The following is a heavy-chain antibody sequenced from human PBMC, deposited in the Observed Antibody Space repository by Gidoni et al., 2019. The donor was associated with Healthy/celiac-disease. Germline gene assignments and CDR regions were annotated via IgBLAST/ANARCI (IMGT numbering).Heavy chain of an antibody. D-gene: IGHD2-2*01. V-gene: IGHV4-4*02. CDR1: GGSLSSSNC. J-gene: IGHJ6*02. Sequence: QVQLQESGPGLVKPSGTLSLTCAFSGGSLSSSNCWSWVRQPPGKGLEWIGEIYHSGSTNYNPSLKSRVTISVDKSKNQFSLKLSSVTAADTAVYYCARAIVVVPAAMAEYYYYYGMDVWGQGTTVTVSS. CDR2: IYHSGST. CDR3: ARAIVVVPAAMAEYYYYYGMDV.